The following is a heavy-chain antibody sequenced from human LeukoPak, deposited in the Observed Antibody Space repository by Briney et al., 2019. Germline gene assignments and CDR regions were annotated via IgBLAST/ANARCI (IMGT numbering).Heavy chain of an antibody. Sequence: SETLSLTCPVYGGSFSDYYWSWIRQPPGKGLEWIGEVNHSGSSNSNPSLKSRVTMSVDTSKNQFSLKLSSVTAADTAVYYCVRAAQYRAQESWGQGTLVTVSS. J-gene: IGHJ5*02. D-gene: IGHD2-2*02. CDR1: GGSFSDYY. V-gene: IGHV4-34*01. CDR2: VNHSGSS. CDR3: VRAAQYRAQES.